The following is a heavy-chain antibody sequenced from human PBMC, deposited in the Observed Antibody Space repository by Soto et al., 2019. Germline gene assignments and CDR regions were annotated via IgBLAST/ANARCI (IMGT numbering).Heavy chain of an antibody. CDR2: IKQDGSEE. J-gene: IGHJ6*02. CDR1: VFTCSSYW. CDR3: ARVGLRFLEWLFNPGYGMDV. D-gene: IGHD3-3*01. Sequence: GALRLCCAASVFTCSSYWMSWVRQAPGKGLEWVANIKQDGSEEYYVDSVKGRFTISRDNAKNSLYLQLNSLRAEDTAVYYCARVGLRFLEWLFNPGYGMDVWGQGTTVTVSS. V-gene: IGHV3-7*01.